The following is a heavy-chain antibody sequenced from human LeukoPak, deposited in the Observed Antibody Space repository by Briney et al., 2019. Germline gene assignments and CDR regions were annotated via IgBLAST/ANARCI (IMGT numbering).Heavy chain of an antibody. V-gene: IGHV3-30*18. CDR1: GFTFNTYA. J-gene: IGHJ6*04. CDR3: AKGEGGSSSWYDFYDFGMDV. D-gene: IGHD6-13*01. Sequence: GRSPRLSCAASGFTFNTYAMHWVRQAPGKGLEWVAVISNDGTKTYSADSVKGRFTISRDNSKRTLYLQVNTVRTEDTAVYYCAKGEGGSSSWYDFYDFGMDVWGKGTTVTVSP. CDR2: ISNDGTKT.